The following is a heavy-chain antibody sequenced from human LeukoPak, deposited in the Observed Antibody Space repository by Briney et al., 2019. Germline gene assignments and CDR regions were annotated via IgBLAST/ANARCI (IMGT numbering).Heavy chain of an antibody. J-gene: IGHJ4*02. D-gene: IGHD5-12*01. Sequence: GGSLRLSCAASGFTFSSYAMHWVRQAPGKGLEWVAVISYDGSNKYYADSVKGRFTISRDNSKNTLYLQMNSLRAEDTAVYYCARAQYSGYDSFHFDYWSQGTLVTVSS. CDR3: ARAQYSGYDSFHFDY. V-gene: IGHV3-30-3*01. CDR2: ISYDGSNK. CDR1: GFTFSSYA.